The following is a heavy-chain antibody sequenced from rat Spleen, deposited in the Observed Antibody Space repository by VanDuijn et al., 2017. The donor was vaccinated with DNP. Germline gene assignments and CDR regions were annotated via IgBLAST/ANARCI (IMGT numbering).Heavy chain of an antibody. Sequence: EVQVLESGGGLVQPGNSLKLSCVTSGFTFSTAWMYWYRQFPEKRLEWVARIKAKSNNYATDYTESVKGRFTISRDDSKSSIYLQMNNLKEEDTAIYYCAWVATEGRGFDYWGQGVMVTVSS. CDR3: AWVATEGRGFDY. CDR2: IKAKSNNYAT. J-gene: IGHJ2*01. D-gene: IGHD1-11*01. CDR1: GFTFSTAW. V-gene: IGHV6-6*01.